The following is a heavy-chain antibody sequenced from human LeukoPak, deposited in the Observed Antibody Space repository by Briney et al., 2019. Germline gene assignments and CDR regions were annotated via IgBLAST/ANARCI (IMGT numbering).Heavy chain of an antibody. D-gene: IGHD4-17*01. CDR1: GFTFSSYW. Sequence: GGFLRLSCAASGFTFSSYWMHWVRQAPGKGLVWVSRINSDGSSTTYADSVKGRFTISRDNAKNTLYLQMNSLRAEDTAVYYCARDLDGDYFDYWGQGTLVTVSS. V-gene: IGHV3-74*03. CDR2: INSDGSST. J-gene: IGHJ4*02. CDR3: ARDLDGDYFDY.